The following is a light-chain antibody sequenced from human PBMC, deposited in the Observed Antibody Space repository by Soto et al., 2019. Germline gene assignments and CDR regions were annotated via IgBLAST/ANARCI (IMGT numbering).Light chain of an antibody. CDR3: QQYNDWPGT. CDR1: RPVSKN. CDR2: DVS. Sequence: RVLTQSPATLSVFPGARATLSRRASRPVSKNLAWQQQKPGQAPRLLIYDVSTRAAGIPARFSGSGSETEFTLTISSLQSEDSEVYYCQQYNDWPGTFGQGTQVDIK. J-gene: IGKJ1*01. V-gene: IGKV3D-15*01.